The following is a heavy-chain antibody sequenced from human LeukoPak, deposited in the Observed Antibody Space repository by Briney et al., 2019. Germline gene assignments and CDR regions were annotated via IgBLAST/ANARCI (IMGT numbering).Heavy chain of an antibody. Sequence: PGGSLRLSCAASGFTFSSYAMHWVRQAPGKGLEWVAVISYDGSNKYYADSVKGRFTISRDNSKNTLYLQMNSLRAEDTAVYYCARAHHSSSWYSYWYFDLWGRGTLVTVSS. J-gene: IGHJ2*01. CDR2: ISYDGSNK. CDR3: ARAHHSSSWYSYWYFDL. CDR1: GFTFSSYA. D-gene: IGHD6-13*01. V-gene: IGHV3-30-3*01.